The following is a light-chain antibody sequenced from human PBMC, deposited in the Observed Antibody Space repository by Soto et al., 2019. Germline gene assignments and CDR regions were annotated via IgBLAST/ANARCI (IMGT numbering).Light chain of an antibody. Sequence: DIQMTQSPSSLSASVGDRVTITCQASQDISHYLNWYQQKPGKAPKLLIYDASNLETGVPSRFSGSGSGTDFTFTISSLQPEDIATYYCQQYDNLPRTFGQGTKVEIK. V-gene: IGKV1-33*01. CDR3: QQYDNLPRT. CDR2: DAS. J-gene: IGKJ1*01. CDR1: QDISHY.